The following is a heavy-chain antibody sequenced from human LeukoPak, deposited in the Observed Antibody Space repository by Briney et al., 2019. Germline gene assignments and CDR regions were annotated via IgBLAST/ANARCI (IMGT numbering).Heavy chain of an antibody. D-gene: IGHD3-22*01. CDR1: GGSISSGGYS. CDR2: MYHSGTT. Sequence: SQTLSLTCAVSGGSISSGGYSWSWIRQPPGKGLEWIGYMYHSGTTHYNPSLKSRVTISVDRSKNQFSLKLSSVTAADTAVYYCVRGYYYDSSGYWDRAFDIWGQGTMVTVSS. J-gene: IGHJ3*02. CDR3: VRGYYYDSSGYWDRAFDI. V-gene: IGHV4-30-2*01.